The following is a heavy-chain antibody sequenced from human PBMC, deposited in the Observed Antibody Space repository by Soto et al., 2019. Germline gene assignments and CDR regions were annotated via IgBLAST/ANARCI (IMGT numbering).Heavy chain of an antibody. J-gene: IGHJ4*02. CDR3: VTDLNWQGH. CDR1: GVSFSSVW. V-gene: IGHV3-7*01. CDR2: IKYDGSEE. Sequence: GGSLRLSCVVSGVSFSSVWMTWVRQAPGKGLECVANIKYDGSEEYYVDSVKGRFTISRDNAKNSLYLQMNSLRDEDSAVYYCVTDLNWQGHWGQGT.